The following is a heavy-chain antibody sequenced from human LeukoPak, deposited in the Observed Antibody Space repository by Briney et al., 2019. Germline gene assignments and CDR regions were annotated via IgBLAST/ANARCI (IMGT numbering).Heavy chain of an antibody. Sequence: PGGSLRLSCAASGFTFTTYWMHWVRQAPGKGLVWVSHINSDGSITSYADSVKGRFTISRDIAKNTLYLQMNSLRAEDTAVYYCAKDLYSGSYYSFYYFDYWGQGTLVTVSS. CDR2: INSDGSIT. CDR1: GFTFTTYW. CDR3: AKDLYSGSYYSFYYFDY. D-gene: IGHD1-26*01. V-gene: IGHV3-74*01. J-gene: IGHJ4*02.